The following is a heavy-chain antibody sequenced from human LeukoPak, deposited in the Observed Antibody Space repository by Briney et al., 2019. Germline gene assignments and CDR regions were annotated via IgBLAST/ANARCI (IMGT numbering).Heavy chain of an antibody. CDR1: GFTFSSYS. CDR3: ARVISRSDS. J-gene: IGHJ4*02. V-gene: IGHV4-34*01. D-gene: IGHD3-10*01. CDR2: INHSGST. Sequence: GSLRLSCAASGFTFSSYSMNWVRQPPGKGLEWIGEINHSGSTNYNPSLKSRVTISVDTSKNQFSLKLSSVTAADTAVYYCARVISRSDSWGQGTLVTVSS.